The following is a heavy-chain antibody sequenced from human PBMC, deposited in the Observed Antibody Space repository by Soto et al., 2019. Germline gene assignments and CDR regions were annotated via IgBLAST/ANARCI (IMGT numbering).Heavy chain of an antibody. V-gene: IGHV1-18*01. Sequence: QVQLVQSGVEVREPGASVKVSCKAVRYIFTNYGVSWVRQAPGQGLEWMGWITTYNGNTEYAQKFQGRVTMTTDASPSTAYMERRSMRSDDTAIYYCARALTGYGMDVWGQGTTVTVSS. CDR1: RYIFTNYG. CDR3: ARALTGYGMDV. CDR2: ITTYNGNT. J-gene: IGHJ6*02.